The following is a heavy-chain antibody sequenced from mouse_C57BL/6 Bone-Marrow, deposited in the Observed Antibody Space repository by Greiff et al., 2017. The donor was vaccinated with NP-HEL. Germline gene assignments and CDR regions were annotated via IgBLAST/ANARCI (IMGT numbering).Heavy chain of an antibody. CDR3: ARELTTVVVPGFAY. J-gene: IGHJ3*01. V-gene: IGHV5-4*01. CDR1: GFTFSSYA. D-gene: IGHD1-1*01. CDR2: ISDGGSYT. Sequence: EVKLVESGGGLVKPGGSLKLSCAASGFTFSSYAMSWVRQTPEKRLEWVATISDGGSYTYYPDNVKGRFTISRDNAKNNLYLQMSHLKSEDTAMYYCARELTTVVVPGFAYWGQGTLVTVSA.